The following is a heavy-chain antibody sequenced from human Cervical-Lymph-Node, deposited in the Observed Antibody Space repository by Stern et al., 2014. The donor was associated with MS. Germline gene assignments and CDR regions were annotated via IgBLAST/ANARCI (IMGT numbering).Heavy chain of an antibody. D-gene: IGHD5-12*01. CDR1: GGTFSTER. J-gene: IGHJ4*02. CDR3: ARLGSGYDSSYLDF. Sequence: VQLEESGSVAKTPGSSVKVSCKVSGGTFSTERISWVRQAPGQGLEWIGSIIPIFGPADYARQFQDRVTIIADESTSEVHMELSSLRSEDTGVYYCARLGSGYDSSYLDFWGQGSLVTVSS. CDR2: IIPIFGPA. V-gene: IGHV1-69*01.